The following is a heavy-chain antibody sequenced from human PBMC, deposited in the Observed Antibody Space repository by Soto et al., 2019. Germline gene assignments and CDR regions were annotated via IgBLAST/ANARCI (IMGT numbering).Heavy chain of an antibody. Sequence: QVQLVQSGAEVKKPGSSVKVSCKASGGTFSSYAISWVRQAPGQGLEWMGGIIPIFGTANYAQKFQGRVTITADESTSTAYMELSSLRSEDTAVYYCARAPRSTSFGVVIGDEFDYWGQGTLVTVSS. CDR2: IIPIFGTA. D-gene: IGHD3-3*01. V-gene: IGHV1-69*01. CDR3: ARAPRSTSFGVVIGDEFDY. CDR1: GGTFSSYA. J-gene: IGHJ4*02.